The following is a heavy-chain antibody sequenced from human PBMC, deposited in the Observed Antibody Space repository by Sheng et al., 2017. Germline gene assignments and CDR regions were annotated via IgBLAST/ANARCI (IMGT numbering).Heavy chain of an antibody. CDR3: AKGRDGAL. CDR2: ISYDGSNK. CDR1: GFTFSSYG. D-gene: IGHD2-15*01. Sequence: QVQLVESGGGVVQPGRSLRLSCAASGFTFSSYGMHWVRQAPGKGLEWVAVISYDGSNKYYADSVKGRFTISRDNSKNTLYLQMNSLRAEDTAVYYCAKGRDGALWGQGTLVTVSS. V-gene: IGHV3-30*18. J-gene: IGHJ4*02.